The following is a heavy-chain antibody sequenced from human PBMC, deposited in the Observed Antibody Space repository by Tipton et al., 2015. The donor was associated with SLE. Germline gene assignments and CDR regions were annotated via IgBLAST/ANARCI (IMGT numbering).Heavy chain of an antibody. D-gene: IGHD3-10*01. CDR3: AKDTVGRGSSGYMDV. J-gene: IGHJ6*03. CDR2: ISGSGGST. Sequence: SLRLSCAASGFTFSSYAMSWVRQAPGKGLEWVSAISGSGGSTYYADSVKGRFTISRDNSKNTLYLQMNSLRAEDTAVYYCAKDTVGRGSSGYMDVWGKGTTVTVSS. CDR1: GFTFSSYA. V-gene: IGHV3-23*01.